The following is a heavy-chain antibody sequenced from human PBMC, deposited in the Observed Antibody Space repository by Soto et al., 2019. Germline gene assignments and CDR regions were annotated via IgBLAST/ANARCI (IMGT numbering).Heavy chain of an antibody. CDR2: ISSSSSYI. CDR3: ASPSIWDGDQRGC. D-gene: IGHD4-17*01. Sequence: EVQLVESGGGLVKPGGSLRLSCAASGFTFSSYSMNWVRQAPGKGLEWVSSISSSSSYIYYADSVKGRFTISRDNAKNSLYLKMNSLRAGDTAVYYCASPSIWDGDQRGCWGKGTLVPVSS. CDR1: GFTFSSYS. V-gene: IGHV3-21*01. J-gene: IGHJ4*02.